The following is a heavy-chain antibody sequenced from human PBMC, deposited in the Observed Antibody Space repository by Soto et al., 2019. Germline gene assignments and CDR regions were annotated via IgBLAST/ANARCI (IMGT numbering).Heavy chain of an antibody. CDR1: GFSFHVYS. V-gene: IGHV3-21*01. J-gene: IGHJ6*02. CDR3: ARAYTASGNYYYSYGMDV. CDR2: ISSSSSYK. Sequence: PGGSLRLSCAASGFSFHVYSMTWVRQAPGKGLEWVASISSSSSYKDYADSVKGRFIVSRDNAKNSLYLQMNSLRADDTAVYYCARAYTASGNYYYSYGMDVWDQGTAVTVSS. D-gene: IGHD5-18*01.